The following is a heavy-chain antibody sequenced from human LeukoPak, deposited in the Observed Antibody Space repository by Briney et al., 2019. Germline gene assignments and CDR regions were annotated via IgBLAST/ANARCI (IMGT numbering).Heavy chain of an antibody. Sequence: SETLSLTCNVSGGSISSGDYYWSWIRQPPGKGLEWIGYIYYSGSTYYNPSLNSRVTITVDMSKTQFSLKLSSVTAAETAVYYCARDVPYYGSCSYFDYWGQGTLVTVSS. CDR2: IYYSGST. CDR3: ARDVPYYGSCSYFDY. V-gene: IGHV4-30-4*01. CDR1: GGSISSGDYY. J-gene: IGHJ4*02. D-gene: IGHD3-10*01.